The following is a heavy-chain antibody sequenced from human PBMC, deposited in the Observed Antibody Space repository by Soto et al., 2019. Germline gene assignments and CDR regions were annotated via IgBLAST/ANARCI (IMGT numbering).Heavy chain of an antibody. CDR1: GFTFSRSD. J-gene: IGHJ4*02. V-gene: IGHV3-23*01. Sequence: GGSLRLSCAASGFTFSRSDMTWVRQAPGKGLEWVAGISGSGYTTNYAASVEGRFTISRDNSKNTLYLQMNSLRAEDTAVYYCAKESVQRFFNYWGQGTPVTVSS. CDR3: AKESVQRFFNY. CDR2: ISGSGYTT.